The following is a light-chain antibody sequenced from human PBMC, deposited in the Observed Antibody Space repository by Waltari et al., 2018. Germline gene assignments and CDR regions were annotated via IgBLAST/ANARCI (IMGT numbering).Light chain of an antibody. CDR2: DAS. J-gene: IGKJ1*01. Sequence: DIVLTQSPGTLSVSPGARATLSCRASQSVRRTLAWYQQKPGQAPRLLIYDASTRATGVPDRFSGSGFGTDFSLTISRLEPEDFAVYYCQKYGTLPATLGQGTKVEIK. V-gene: IGKV3-20*01. CDR3: QKYGTLPAT. CDR1: QSVRRT.